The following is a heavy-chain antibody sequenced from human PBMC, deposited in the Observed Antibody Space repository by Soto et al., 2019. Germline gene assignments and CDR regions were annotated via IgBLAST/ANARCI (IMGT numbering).Heavy chain of an antibody. CDR2: ISHDGSDK. Sequence: TGGSLRLSCAASGFTFRNYGMHWVRQAPGKGLEWVAVISHDGSDKYYADSMKGRFIISRDNSENTLFLNINSLKPEDTAVYYCAKENQHLVHDYWGQGTLVTVSS. V-gene: IGHV3-30*18. CDR1: GFTFRNYG. D-gene: IGHD6-13*01. J-gene: IGHJ4*02. CDR3: AKENQHLVHDY.